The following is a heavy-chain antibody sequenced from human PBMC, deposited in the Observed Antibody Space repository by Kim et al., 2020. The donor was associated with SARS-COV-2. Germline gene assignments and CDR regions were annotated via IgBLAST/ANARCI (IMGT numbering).Heavy chain of an antibody. Sequence: GGSLRLSCAASGFTFSSYWMHWVRQAPGKGLVWVSRINSDGSNTSYADSVKGRFTISRDNAKNTLFLQMNSLRAEDTAVYYCGYSSGWYPTTYYYYYGMDVWGQGTTVTVSS. CDR2: INSDGSNT. D-gene: IGHD6-19*01. CDR3: GYSSGWYPTTYYYYYGMDV. CDR1: GFTFSSYW. V-gene: IGHV3-74*01. J-gene: IGHJ6*02.